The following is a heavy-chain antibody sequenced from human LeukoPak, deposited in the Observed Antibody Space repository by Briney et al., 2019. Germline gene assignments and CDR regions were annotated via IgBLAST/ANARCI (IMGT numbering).Heavy chain of an antibody. CDR2: VSFGSSYI. CDR3: ARASTEYAVTDGFDT. CDR1: GLTFRDYT. J-gene: IGHJ5*02. V-gene: IGHV3-21*01. Sequence: GGSLRLSCAASGLTFRDYTMNWVRQSPGKGLQWVSCVSFGSSYISYADSLKGRFTISRDDAKSSVYLEMTSLRAEDTAVYYCARASTEYAVTDGFDTWGPGTLVTVSS. D-gene: IGHD4-17*01.